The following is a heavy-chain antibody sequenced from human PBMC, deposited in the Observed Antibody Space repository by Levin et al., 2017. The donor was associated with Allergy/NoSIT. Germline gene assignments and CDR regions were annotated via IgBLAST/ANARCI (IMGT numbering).Heavy chain of an antibody. V-gene: IGHV4-38-2*01. D-gene: IGHD3-22*01. J-gene: IGHJ3*02. Sequence: SETLSLTCAVSGYSISSGYYWGWIRQPPGKGLEWIGSIYHSGSTYYNPSLKSRVTISVDTSKNQFSLKLSSVTAADTAVYYCASIYDSSGYYYLSAFDIWGQGTMVTVSS. CDR3: ASIYDSSGYYYLSAFDI. CDR2: IYHSGST. CDR1: GYSISSGYY.